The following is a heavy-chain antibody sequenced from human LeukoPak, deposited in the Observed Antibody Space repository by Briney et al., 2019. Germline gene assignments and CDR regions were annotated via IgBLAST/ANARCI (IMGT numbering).Heavy chain of an antibody. V-gene: IGHV3-64*04. CDR2: ISRNGGST. J-gene: IGHJ4*02. CDR3: ARGAATSAIAVAGLSYYFDY. D-gene: IGHD6-19*01. Sequence: PGGSLRLSCSASGFTFSSFAMHWVRQAPGKGLEYVAAISRNGGSTYYADSVKGRFTISRDNSKNTLYLQMNSLRAEDTAVYYCARGAATSAIAVAGLSYYFDYWGQGTLVTVSS. CDR1: GFTFSSFA.